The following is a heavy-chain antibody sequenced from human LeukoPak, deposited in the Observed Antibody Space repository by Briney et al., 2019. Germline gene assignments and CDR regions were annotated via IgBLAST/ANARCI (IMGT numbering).Heavy chain of an antibody. J-gene: IGHJ4*02. CDR1: GFTFSSYA. D-gene: IGHD6-13*01. V-gene: IGHV3-23*01. Sequence: GGSLRLSCAASGFTFSSYAMSWVRQAPGKGLEWVSAISGSGGSTYYADSVKSRFTISRDNSKNTLYLKMNRLRAEDTAVYYCAKRRGIPTAGTESYFDYWGQGNLVTVSS. CDR2: ISGSGGST. CDR3: AKRRGIPTAGTESYFDY.